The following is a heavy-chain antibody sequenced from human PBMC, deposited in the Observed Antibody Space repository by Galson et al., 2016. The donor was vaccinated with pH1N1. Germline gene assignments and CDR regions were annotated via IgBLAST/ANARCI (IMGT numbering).Heavy chain of an antibody. D-gene: IGHD1-26*01. CDR2: ISVYNGNT. V-gene: IGHV1-18*04. Sequence: SVKVSCKASGYTFTSYGISWVRQAPGQGLEWMRWISVYNGNTNYAQKLQGRVTMTTDTSTSTAYMELRSLRSDDTAVYYCARDGESMRGSYFNYYYYGMDVWGQGTTVTVSS. CDR1: GYTFTSYG. J-gene: IGHJ6*02. CDR3: ARDGESMRGSYFNYYYYGMDV.